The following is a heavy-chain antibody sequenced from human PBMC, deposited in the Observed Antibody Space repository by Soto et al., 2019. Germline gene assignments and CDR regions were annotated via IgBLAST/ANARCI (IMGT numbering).Heavy chain of an antibody. CDR3: VRDRGNPDSFDI. CDR1: VDSVSSISAA. CDR2: TYYRSKWYN. J-gene: IGHJ3*02. Sequence: SQTLSLPCAISVDSVSSISAAWNWIRPSPSRGLEWLGRTYYRSKWYNDYAISVKSRITINPDTSKNQFSLQMNSLRAEDTAVNYCVRDRGNPDSFDIWGQGTMVTVSS. D-gene: IGHD3-10*01. V-gene: IGHV6-1*01.